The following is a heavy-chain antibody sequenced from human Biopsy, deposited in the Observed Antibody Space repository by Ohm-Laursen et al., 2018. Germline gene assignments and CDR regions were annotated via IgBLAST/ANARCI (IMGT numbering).Heavy chain of an antibody. Sequence: SSVKVSCKPSGDTFSRSAFFWVRQAPGQGLVYLGRIVPIVGVTNYAQIFQGRITLTADKSTFMVYMELSRLRSDDTAIYYCARGGSGSGYYGMDVWGQGATVSVSS. CDR1: GDTFSRSA. D-gene: IGHD3-10*01. CDR3: ARGGSGSGYYGMDV. V-gene: IGHV1-69*04. CDR2: IVPIVGVT. J-gene: IGHJ6*02.